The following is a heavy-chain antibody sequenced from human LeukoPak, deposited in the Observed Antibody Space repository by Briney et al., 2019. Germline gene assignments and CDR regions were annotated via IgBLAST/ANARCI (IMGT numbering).Heavy chain of an antibody. CDR2: IYYSGST. Sequence: PSETLSLTCTVSGGSISSYYWSWIRQPPGKGLEWIGYIYYSGSTNYNPSLKSRVTISVDTSKNQFSLELSSVTAADTAVYYCARAVNPYYGMDVWGQGTTVTVSS. CDR3: ARAVNPYYGMDV. J-gene: IGHJ6*02. D-gene: IGHD4-11*01. CDR1: GGSISSYY. V-gene: IGHV4-59*01.